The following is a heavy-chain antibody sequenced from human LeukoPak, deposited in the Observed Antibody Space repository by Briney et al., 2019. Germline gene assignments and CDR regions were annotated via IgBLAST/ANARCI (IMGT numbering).Heavy chain of an antibody. Sequence: GGSLRLSCADSGFAFGSCAMSWVRQAPGKGLEWVSAIRGDGAETYYADSVKGRFTISRDISRNTLYLQMNSLRAEDTAVYYCAKARGVYYNTGPDYWGQGTLVTVSS. V-gene: IGHV3-23*01. CDR2: IRGDGAET. J-gene: IGHJ4*02. CDR1: GFAFGSCA. D-gene: IGHD3-10*01. CDR3: AKARGVYYNTGPDY.